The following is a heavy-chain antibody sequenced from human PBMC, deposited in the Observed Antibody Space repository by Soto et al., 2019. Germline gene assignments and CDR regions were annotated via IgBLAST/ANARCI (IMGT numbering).Heavy chain of an antibody. CDR3: AKVFYYYDSSGYYYFDY. J-gene: IGHJ4*02. CDR1: GFTFSSYA. CDR2: ISGSGSTI. V-gene: IGHV3-23*01. D-gene: IGHD3-22*01. Sequence: GSLRLSCAASGFTFSSYAVSWVRQAPGKGPEWISSISGSGSTIYYADSVKGRFTISRDNSKNTLYLQMSSLRAEDTAVYYCAKVFYYYDSSGYYYFDYWGQGTLVTVSS.